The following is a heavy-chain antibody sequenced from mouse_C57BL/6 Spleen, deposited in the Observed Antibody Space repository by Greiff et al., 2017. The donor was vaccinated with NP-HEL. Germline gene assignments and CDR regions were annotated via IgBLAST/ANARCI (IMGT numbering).Heavy chain of an antibody. J-gene: IGHJ4*01. V-gene: IGHV1-54*01. CDR2: INPGSGGT. CDR3: AREADRYYAMDY. Sequence: QVQLQQSGAELVRPGTSVKVSCKASGYAFTNYLIEWVKQRPGQGLEWIGVINPGSGGTNYNEKFKGKATLTADKSSSTAYMQLSSLTSEDSAVYFCAREADRYYAMDYWGQGTSVTVSS. CDR1: GYAFTNYL. D-gene: IGHD2-14*01.